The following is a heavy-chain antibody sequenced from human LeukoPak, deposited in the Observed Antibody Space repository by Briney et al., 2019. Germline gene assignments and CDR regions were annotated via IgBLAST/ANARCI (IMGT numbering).Heavy chain of an antibody. CDR2: IYYSGST. V-gene: IGHV4-31*03. CDR1: GGSISSGGYY. Sequence: SQTLSLTCTVSGGSISSGGYYWRWIRQHPGKGLEWIGYIYYSGSTYYNPSLKSRVTISVDTSKNQFSLKLSSGTAANTAVYYCARQGELLSSFDYWGQGTLVTVSS. CDR3: ARQGELLSSFDY. J-gene: IGHJ4*02. D-gene: IGHD3-10*01.